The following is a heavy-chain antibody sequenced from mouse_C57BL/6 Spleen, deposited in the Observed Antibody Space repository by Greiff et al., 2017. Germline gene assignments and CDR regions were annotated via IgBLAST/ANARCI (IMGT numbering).Heavy chain of an antibody. CDR2: INPNNGGT. J-gene: IGHJ3*01. D-gene: IGHD2-2*01. Sequence: VQLQQSGPELVKPGASVKISCKASGYTFTDYYMNWVKQSHGKSLEWIGDINPNNGGTSYNQKFKGKATLTVDKSSSTAYMELRSLTSEDSAVYYCARYPYGYDVSAWFAYWGQGTLVTVSA. CDR1: GYTFTDYY. CDR3: ARYPYGYDVSAWFAY. V-gene: IGHV1-26*01.